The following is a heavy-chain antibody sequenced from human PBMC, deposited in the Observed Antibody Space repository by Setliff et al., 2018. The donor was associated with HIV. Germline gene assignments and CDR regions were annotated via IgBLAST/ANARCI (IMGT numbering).Heavy chain of an antibody. V-gene: IGHV1-46*01. J-gene: IGHJ4*02. CDR3: ARVGFSSRHTGDFFDS. CDR1: GYTFTNFY. CDR2: INPGGGNT. D-gene: IGHD5-18*01. Sequence: ASVKVSCKASGYTFTNFYMHWVRQAPGQGLEWMGIINPGGGNTRYAQRFQGRVSMTRDTSTSTVYMELNSLTSEDTALYYCARVGFSSRHTGDFFDSWGQGTLVTVS.